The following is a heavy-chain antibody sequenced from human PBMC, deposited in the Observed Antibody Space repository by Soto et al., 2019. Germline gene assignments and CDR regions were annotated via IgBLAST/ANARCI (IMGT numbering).Heavy chain of an antibody. CDR2: ISWDSGSI. CDR1: GLTFDDYG. J-gene: IGHJ4*02. D-gene: IGHD3-16*01. CDR3: AKARWGIDY. Sequence: EVQLVESGGGLVQPGRSLRLSCVGSGLTFDDYGMHWVRQAPGKGLEWVSGISWDSGSIGYAESVKGRFTISRDNAKNALYLQMNSLRTEDTALYYCAKARWGIDYWGQGTLVTVSS. V-gene: IGHV3-9*01.